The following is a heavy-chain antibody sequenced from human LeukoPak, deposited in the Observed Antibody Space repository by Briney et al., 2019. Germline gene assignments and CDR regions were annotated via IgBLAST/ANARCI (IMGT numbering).Heavy chain of an antibody. D-gene: IGHD6-19*01. Sequence: GESLKISCKGSGYSFTSYWIGWVRQMAGKDVEWVGIIYPGGSDTRYSPSFQGHVTTSAHNSISTAYLQWSSLKASDTAMYYCARGGEQWQVTAYFDYWGQGTLVTVSS. V-gene: IGHV5-51*01. J-gene: IGHJ4*02. CDR3: ARGGEQWQVTAYFDY. CDR2: IYPGGSDT. CDR1: GYSFTSYW.